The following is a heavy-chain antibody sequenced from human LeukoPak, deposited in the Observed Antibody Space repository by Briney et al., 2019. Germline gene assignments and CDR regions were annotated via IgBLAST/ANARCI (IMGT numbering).Heavy chain of an antibody. CDR1: GGSISSGGYY. D-gene: IGHD2-2*01. CDR3: ARIVVPAASIYYYYYYGTDV. V-gene: IGHV4-31*03. Sequence: PSETLSLTCTVSGGSISSGGYYWSWIRQHPGKGLEWIGYIYYSGSTYYNPSLKSRVTISVDTSKNQFSLKLSSVTAADTAVYYCARIVVPAASIYYYYYYGTDVWGQGTTVTVSS. J-gene: IGHJ6*02. CDR2: IYYSGST.